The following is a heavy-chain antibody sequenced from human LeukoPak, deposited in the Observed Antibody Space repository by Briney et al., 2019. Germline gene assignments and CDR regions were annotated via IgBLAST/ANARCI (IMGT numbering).Heavy chain of an antibody. CDR3: ARGSGSPRFDP. V-gene: IGHV4-59*11. J-gene: IGHJ5*02. D-gene: IGHD1-26*01. Sequence: PSETLSLTCNVSGASIRSHFWSWLRQSPGERLEYIGHIFHSGDTDYDPSLTNRATISLDTPKNQISLNLRSVTAADTAMYYCARGSGSPRFDPWGQGTLVTVSS. CDR1: GASIRSHF. CDR2: IFHSGDT.